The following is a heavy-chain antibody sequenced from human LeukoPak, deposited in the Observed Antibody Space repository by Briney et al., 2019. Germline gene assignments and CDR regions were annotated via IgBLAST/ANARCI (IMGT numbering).Heavy chain of an antibody. CDR1: GFTFSTSA. V-gene: IGHV3-23*01. CDR2: ISESGGST. D-gene: IGHD3-10*01. CDR3: AKGSF. J-gene: IGHJ4*02. Sequence: PGGSLRLSCVVSGFTFSTSAMSWVRQAPGKGLEWVSGISESGGSTYYADSVKGRFTSSRDNSKNTLYLQMNNLRAEDTVAYYCAKGSFWGQGILVTVSS.